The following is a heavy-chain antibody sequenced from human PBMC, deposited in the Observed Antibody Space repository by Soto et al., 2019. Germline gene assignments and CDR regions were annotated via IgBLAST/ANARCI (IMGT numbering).Heavy chain of an antibody. CDR3: ARIQLRDYIRWSFDP. CDR2: IDPKSGDT. D-gene: IGHD5-18*01. CDR1: GYTFTENQ. Sequence: ASVKVSCKASGYTFTENQIHWLRRAPGQRLEWMGRIDPKSGDTTFAQTYQGRVTMTRDTSSNTVYMELTRLTSDDTAIYYCARIQLRDYIRWSFDPWGQGTLVTVSA. V-gene: IGHV1-2*02. J-gene: IGHJ5*02.